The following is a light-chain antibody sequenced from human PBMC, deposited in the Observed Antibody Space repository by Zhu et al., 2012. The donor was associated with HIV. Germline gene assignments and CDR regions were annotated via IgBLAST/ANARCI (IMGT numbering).Light chain of an antibody. V-gene: IGKV3-15*01. CDR3: HQYNNWPLWT. Sequence: ETVMTQSPATLSVSPGARATLSCRASQSVSSNLAWYQKKPGQAPRLLIYGASTRPPGIPARFSGSGSGTEFTLTISSLQSEDFAVYYCHQYNNWPLWTFGQGTKVELK. J-gene: IGKJ1*01. CDR2: GAS. CDR1: QSVSSN.